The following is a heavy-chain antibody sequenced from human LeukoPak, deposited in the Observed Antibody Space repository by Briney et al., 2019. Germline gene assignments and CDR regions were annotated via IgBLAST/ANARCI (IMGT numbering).Heavy chain of an antibody. D-gene: IGHD4-17*01. Sequence: SETLSLTCTVSGGSISSSSYYWGWIRQPPGKGLEWIGYIYYSGSTNYNPSLKSRVTISVDTSKNQFSLKLSSVTAADTAVYYCARQHYGDYVDYWGQGTLVTVSS. CDR2: IYYSGST. V-gene: IGHV4-61*05. CDR3: ARQHYGDYVDY. J-gene: IGHJ4*02. CDR1: GGSISSSSYY.